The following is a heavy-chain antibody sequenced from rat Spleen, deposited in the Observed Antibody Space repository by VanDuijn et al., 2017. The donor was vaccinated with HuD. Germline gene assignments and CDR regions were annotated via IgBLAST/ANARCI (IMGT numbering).Heavy chain of an antibody. J-gene: IGHJ4*01. Sequence: EVQLQESGPGLVKPSQSLSLTCSVTGYSITSTYRWNWIRKFPGNKLEWMGYINSAGSTNYNPSLRSRISITRDTSKNQFFLQVNSVTTEDTATYYCARTNSPYYYVMDAWGQGTSDTVSS. CDR3: ARTNSPYYYVMDA. CDR2: INSAGST. V-gene: IGHV3-3*01. CDR1: GYSITSTYR.